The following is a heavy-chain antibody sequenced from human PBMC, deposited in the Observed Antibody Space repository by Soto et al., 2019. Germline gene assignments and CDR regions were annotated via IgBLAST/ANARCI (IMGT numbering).Heavy chain of an antibody. CDR3: AREPILRFLEWGGAYYYYGMDV. V-gene: IGHV1-18*04. D-gene: IGHD3-3*01. Sequence: GASVKVSCKASGYTFTSYGISWVRQAPGQGLEWMGWISAYNGNTNYAQKLQGRVTMTTDTSTSTAYMELRSLRSDDTAVYYCAREPILRFLEWGGAYYYYGMDVWGQGTTVTVS. CDR2: ISAYNGNT. CDR1: GYTFTSYG. J-gene: IGHJ6*02.